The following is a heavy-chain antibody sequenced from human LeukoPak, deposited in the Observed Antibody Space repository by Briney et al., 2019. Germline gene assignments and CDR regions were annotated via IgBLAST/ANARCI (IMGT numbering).Heavy chain of an antibody. Sequence: GGSLRLSCAASGFIFTNYFMSWVRQAPGKGLEWVSSISSSSSYIYYADSVKGRFTISRDNAKNSLYLQMNSLRAEDTAVYYCARESSGYYRTNSGDYWGQGTLVTVSS. D-gene: IGHD3-22*01. CDR2: ISSSSSYI. V-gene: IGHV3-21*01. CDR1: GFIFTNYF. CDR3: ARESSGYYRTNSGDY. J-gene: IGHJ4*02.